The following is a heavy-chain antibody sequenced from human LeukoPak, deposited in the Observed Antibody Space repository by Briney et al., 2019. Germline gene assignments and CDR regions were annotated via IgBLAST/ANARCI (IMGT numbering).Heavy chain of an antibody. CDR3: AKGPFDYSNYHFDY. D-gene: IGHD4-11*01. CDR2: IWYDGSNK. CDR1: GFTFSSYG. Sequence: PGRSLRLSCAASGFTFSSYGMHWVRQAPGKGLEWVAAIWYDGSNKYYADSVKGRFTISRDNSKNTLYLQMNSLRAEDTAVYYCAKGPFDYSNYHFDYWGQGTLVTVSS. J-gene: IGHJ4*02. V-gene: IGHV3-33*06.